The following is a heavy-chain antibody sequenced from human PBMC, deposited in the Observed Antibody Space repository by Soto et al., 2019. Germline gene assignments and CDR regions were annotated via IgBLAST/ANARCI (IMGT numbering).Heavy chain of an antibody. Sequence: GGSLRLSCAASGFTFRSVTMNWVRPAPGKGLEWVSTISSNSAYIYYTDALRGRFTISRDNAKNSLHLQMNSLRAEDTAVYYCTRDASRDSSARGWFDPWGQGTLVTVSS. V-gene: IGHV3-21*01. D-gene: IGHD6-13*01. CDR2: ISSNSAYI. CDR1: GFTFRSVT. J-gene: IGHJ5*02. CDR3: TRDASRDSSARGWFDP.